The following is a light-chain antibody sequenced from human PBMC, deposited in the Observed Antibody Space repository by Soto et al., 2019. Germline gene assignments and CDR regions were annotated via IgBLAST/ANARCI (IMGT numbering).Light chain of an antibody. CDR2: QVS. V-gene: IGKV1-5*03. CDR1: QSVNGW. Sequence: DIQMTQSPSTLSASVGDRVTITCRASQSVNGWLAWYQQKPGKAPKVLIYQVSSSDSGVPSRFRGSGSGTEFTLAIRSLQPDDFVRYYCQEYNSSSRTFGQGTKVEIK. J-gene: IGKJ1*01. CDR3: QEYNSSSRT.